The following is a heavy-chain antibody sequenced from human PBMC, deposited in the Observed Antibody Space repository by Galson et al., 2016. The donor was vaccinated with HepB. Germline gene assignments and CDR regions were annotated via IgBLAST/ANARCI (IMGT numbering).Heavy chain of an antibody. Sequence: SLRLSCAVSGFIFGNYGMHWVRQAPGKGLKWVAVISYDGGDEYYADSVKGRFTISRDNSKSTLYLQMNGLRAEDTAMYYCSNAFSPGAVAALQHWGQGTLVSVSS. J-gene: IGHJ1*01. CDR2: ISYDGGDE. CDR3: SNAFSPGAVAALQH. CDR1: GFIFGNYG. V-gene: IGHV3-30*18. D-gene: IGHD6-13*01.